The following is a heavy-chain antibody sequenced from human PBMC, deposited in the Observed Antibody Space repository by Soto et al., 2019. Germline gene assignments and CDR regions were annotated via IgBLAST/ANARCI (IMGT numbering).Heavy chain of an antibody. V-gene: IGHV3-23*01. J-gene: IGHJ4*02. CDR1: GFTFGNYA. D-gene: IGHD5-12*01. CDR2: IWGISART. CDR3: AKDIRSDDGYDVDY. Sequence: PGGSLRLSCEGSGFTFGNYAMNWVRQAPGKGLEWVSNIWGISARTYYAESVKGRFTISRDNSKNTVYLQMNSLRVDDTAVYYCAKDIRSDDGYDVDYWGQGTLVTVSS.